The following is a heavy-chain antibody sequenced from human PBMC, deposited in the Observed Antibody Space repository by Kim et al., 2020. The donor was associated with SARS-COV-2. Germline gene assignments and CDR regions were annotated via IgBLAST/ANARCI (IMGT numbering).Heavy chain of an antibody. V-gene: IGHV4-31*03. J-gene: IGHJ6*02. CDR3: ARCHDFGVPEDV. CDR1: GGSISSGGYY. D-gene: IGHD3-3*01. CDR2: IYYSGST. Sequence: SETLSLTCTVSGGSISSGGYYWSWIRQHPGKGLEWIGYIYYSGSTYYNPSLKSRVTISVDTSKNQFSLKLSSVTAADTAVYYCARCHDFGVPEDVWGQGTTVTVSS.